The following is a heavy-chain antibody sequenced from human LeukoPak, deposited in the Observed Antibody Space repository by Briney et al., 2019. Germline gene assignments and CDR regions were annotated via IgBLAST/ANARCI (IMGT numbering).Heavy chain of an antibody. CDR2: IYYSGST. Sequence: PSETLSLTCTVSGGSISSSSYYWGWIRQPPGKGLERIGSIYYSGSTYYNPSLKSRVTISVDTSKNQFSLKLSSVTAADTAVYYCARARIRPYPPPLYRLDPWGQGTLVTVSS. D-gene: IGHD1-14*01. CDR1: GGSISSSSYY. CDR3: ARARIRPYPPPLYRLDP. V-gene: IGHV4-39*07. J-gene: IGHJ5*02.